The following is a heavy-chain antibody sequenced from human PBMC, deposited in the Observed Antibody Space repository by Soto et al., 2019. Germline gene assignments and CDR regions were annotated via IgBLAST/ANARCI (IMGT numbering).Heavy chain of an antibody. V-gene: IGHV3-23*01. Sequence: EVQLWESGGGLVQPGGSLRLSCAASGFTFSSYGMSWVRQAPGKGLEWVSVISESGGTTYYADSVKGRFTMSRDNSKNTLYLQMNSLRVEDTAVYYCAILTCGGDCYSQGYWGQGTLVTVSS. CDR3: AILTCGGDCYSQGY. D-gene: IGHD2-21*02. CDR1: GFTFSSYG. CDR2: ISESGGTT. J-gene: IGHJ4*01.